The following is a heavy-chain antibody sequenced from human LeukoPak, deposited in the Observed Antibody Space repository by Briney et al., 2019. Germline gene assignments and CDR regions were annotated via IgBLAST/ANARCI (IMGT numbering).Heavy chain of an antibody. CDR2: IYYSGST. V-gene: IGHV4-39*01. CDR1: GGSISSSSYY. J-gene: IGHJ6*03. CDR3: ARYVMQPGYYYMDV. Sequence: PSETLSLTCTVSGGSISSSSYYWGWIRQPPGKGLEWIGSIYYSGSTYYNPSLKSRVTISVDTSKNQFSLKLSSVTAADTAVYYCARYVMQPGYYYMDVLGKGTTVTVSS. D-gene: IGHD2/OR15-2a*01.